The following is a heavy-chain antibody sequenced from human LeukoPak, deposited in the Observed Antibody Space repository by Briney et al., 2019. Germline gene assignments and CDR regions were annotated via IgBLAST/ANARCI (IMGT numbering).Heavy chain of an antibody. CDR1: GFTFSSYA. Sequence: PGGSLRLSCAASGFTFSSYAMSWVRQAPGKGLEWVSAISGSGGSTYYADSVKGRFTISRDNAKNSLYLQMNSLRAEDTALYYCAKASRGYSLLGWGQGTLVTVSS. V-gene: IGHV3-23*01. CDR3: AKASRGYSLLG. J-gene: IGHJ4*02. D-gene: IGHD5-18*01. CDR2: ISGSGGST.